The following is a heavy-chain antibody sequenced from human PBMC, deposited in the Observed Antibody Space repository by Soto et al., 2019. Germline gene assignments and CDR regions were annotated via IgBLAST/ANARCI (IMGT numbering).Heavy chain of an antibody. V-gene: IGHV4-4*07. D-gene: IGHD1-26*01. J-gene: IGHJ4*02. Sequence: SETLSLTCTVSGASISGFYWSWIRQSAGKGLEWIGRMYKSDSANYNLSLKSRVTMSVDTSRNQISLKLTSVTAAATAVYFCAMEPLAHSYVDYWGQGILV. CDR2: MYKSDSA. CDR1: GASISGFY. CDR3: AMEPLAHSYVDY.